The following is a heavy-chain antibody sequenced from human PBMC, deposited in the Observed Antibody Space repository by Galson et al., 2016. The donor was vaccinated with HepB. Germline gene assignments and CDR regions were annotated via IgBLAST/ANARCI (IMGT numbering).Heavy chain of an antibody. CDR3: AKDLRPVAILGVVTYYFDS. CDR2: VSGSGDTT. J-gene: IGHJ4*02. D-gene: IGHD3-3*01. Sequence: SLRLSCAASGFIFSNAWMSWVRQAPGKGLEWVSAVSGSGDTTYYTDSVKGRFTTSRDNSKNTLFLHMDSLRAEDTAVYSCAKDLRPVAILGVVTYYFDSWGLGTLVTVSS. V-gene: IGHV3-23*01. CDR1: GFIFSNAW.